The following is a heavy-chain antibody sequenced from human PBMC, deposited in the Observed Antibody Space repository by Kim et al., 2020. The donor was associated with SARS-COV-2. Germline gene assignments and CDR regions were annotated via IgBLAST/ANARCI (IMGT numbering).Heavy chain of an antibody. J-gene: IGHJ4*02. D-gene: IGHD6-13*01. CDR1: GGSISSGDYY. V-gene: IGHV4-30-4*01. CDR3: ARTDFSSSWLFDY. CDR2: IYYSGST. Sequence: SETLSLTCTVSGGSISSGDYYWSWIRQPPGKGLEWIGYIYYSGSTHYNPSLKSRVTISVDTSKNQFSLKLSSVTAADTAVYYCARTDFSSSWLFDYWGQGTLVTVSS.